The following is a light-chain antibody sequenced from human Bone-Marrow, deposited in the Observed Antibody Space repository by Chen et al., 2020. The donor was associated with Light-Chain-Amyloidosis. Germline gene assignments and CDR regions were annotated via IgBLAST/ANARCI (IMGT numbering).Light chain of an antibody. CDR1: SSNIGINY. CDR2: RNN. V-gene: IGLV1-47*01. Sequence: QSLLPQPPSASGTSGQRVTLYCSGASSNIGINYVYWYQHLPGAAPKLLIHRNNQRPSGVPDRFSASKSGTSAFLAISGLRSEDEADYYCAAWDGSLSGYVFGTGTKVIVL. J-gene: IGLJ1*01. CDR3: AAWDGSLSGYV.